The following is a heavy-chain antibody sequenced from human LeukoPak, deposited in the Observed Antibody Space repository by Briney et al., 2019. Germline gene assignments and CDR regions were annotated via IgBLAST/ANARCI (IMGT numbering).Heavy chain of an antibody. CDR1: GFTFRSNG. V-gene: IGHV3-30*03. D-gene: IGHD4-17*01. Sequence: GGSLRLSCAASGFTFRSNGMHWVRQAPGKGLEWVTFISYDGSNQYYVDSVKGRFTISRDNSKNTLYLQMNSLRAEDTAVYYCARDDYGDYYFDYWGQGTLVTVSS. CDR2: ISYDGSNQ. J-gene: IGHJ4*02. CDR3: ARDDYGDYYFDY.